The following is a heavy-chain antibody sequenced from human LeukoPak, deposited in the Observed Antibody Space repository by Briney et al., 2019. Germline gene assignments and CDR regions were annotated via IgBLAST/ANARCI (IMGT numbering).Heavy chain of an antibody. Sequence: PSETLSLTCTVSAGSISSYYWSWIRQPPGKGLEWIGYIYYSGSTNYNPSIKSRVTISVDTSKNQFSLKLSSVTAADTAVYYCARGPLGAPAGNWFDPWGQGTLVTVSS. D-gene: IGHD1-26*01. CDR3: ARGPLGAPAGNWFDP. V-gene: IGHV4-59*01. CDR1: AGSISSYY. J-gene: IGHJ5*02. CDR2: IYYSGST.